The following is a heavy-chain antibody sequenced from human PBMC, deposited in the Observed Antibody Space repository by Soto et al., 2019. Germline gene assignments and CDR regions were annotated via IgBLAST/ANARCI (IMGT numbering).Heavy chain of an antibody. V-gene: IGHV4-61*03. CDR2: ISYTGRT. J-gene: IGHJ6*02. Sequence: TLSLTCIVSGDSVTSGSYYWTWLRQPPGKGLEWIGYISYTGRTKYNPSLQSRVTISVDTSKNDFSLNLSSVTAADTAVYFCAREWGLLPYYVMNVWGHGTAVTVSS. CDR3: AREWGLLPYYVMNV. D-gene: IGHD7-27*01. CDR1: GDSVTSGSYY.